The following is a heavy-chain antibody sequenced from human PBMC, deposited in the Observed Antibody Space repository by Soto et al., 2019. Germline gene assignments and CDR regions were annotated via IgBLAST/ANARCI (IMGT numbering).Heavy chain of an antibody. V-gene: IGHV3-21*01. J-gene: IGHJ4*02. D-gene: IGHD6-13*01. CDR1: GFTFSSYS. CDR3: ARDGAAADPFDY. CDR2: ISSSSSYI. Sequence: GGSLRLSCAASGFTFSSYSMNWVRQAPGKGLEWVSSISSSSSYIYYADSVKGRFTISRDNAKNSLYLQMNSLRAEDTAVYYCARDGAAADPFDYWGQGTLVTVPQ.